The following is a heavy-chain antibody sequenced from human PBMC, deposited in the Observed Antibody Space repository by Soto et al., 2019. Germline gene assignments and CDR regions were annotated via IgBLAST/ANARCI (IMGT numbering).Heavy chain of an antibody. Sequence: SETLSLTCTVSGGSISSYYWSWIRQPAGKGLEWIGRIYTSGSTNYNPSLKSRVTMSVDTSKNQFSLKLSTVTAADTAVYYCARAGEWLTSRAFDIWGQGTMVTVSS. D-gene: IGHD3-10*01. V-gene: IGHV4-4*07. J-gene: IGHJ3*02. CDR3: ARAGEWLTSRAFDI. CDR1: GGSISSYY. CDR2: IYTSGST.